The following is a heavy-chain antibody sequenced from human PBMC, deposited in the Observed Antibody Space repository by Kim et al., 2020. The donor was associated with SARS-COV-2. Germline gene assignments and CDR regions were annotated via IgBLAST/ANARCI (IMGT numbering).Heavy chain of an antibody. Sequence: STTPNPSLKSRVTISVDTSKNQFSLKLSSVTAADTAVYYCADTGQGHWGQGTLVTVSS. D-gene: IGHD2-2*02. J-gene: IGHJ4*02. V-gene: IGHV4-34*01. CDR2: ST. CDR3: ADTGQGH.